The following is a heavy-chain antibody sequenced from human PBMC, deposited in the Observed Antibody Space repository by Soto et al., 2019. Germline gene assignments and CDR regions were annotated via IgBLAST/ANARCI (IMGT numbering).Heavy chain of an antibody. CDR3: VRTACVINNCSYRGVR. V-gene: IGHV3-33*01. D-gene: IGHD1-20*01. Sequence: QGQLVESGGGVVQPGRSLRLSCVASGFDFKTYGMHWVRQAPGKGLEGGAVIGFDGTNIHYSDSVRGRFSISRDNSENTVSLQMNSLRVEDTALYYCVRTACVINNCSYRGVRWGQGTLVTV. J-gene: IGHJ4*02. CDR2: IGFDGTNI. CDR1: GFDFKTYG.